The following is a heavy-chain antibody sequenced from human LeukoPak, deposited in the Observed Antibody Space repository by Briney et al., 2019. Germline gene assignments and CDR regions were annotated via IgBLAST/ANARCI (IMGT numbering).Heavy chain of an antibody. CDR1: GGSISSVGYS. J-gene: IGHJ4*02. V-gene: IGHV4-30-2*01. Sequence: SETLSLTCAVSGGSISSVGYSGSWIRQPPGKGLEWIGSIYHSGSTYYNPSLKSRVTISVDRSKNHFSLKMSSVTAADTAVYYCARGGYPRYFDYWGQGTLVTVSS. D-gene: IGHD3-10*01. CDR3: ARGGYPRYFDY. CDR2: IYHSGST.